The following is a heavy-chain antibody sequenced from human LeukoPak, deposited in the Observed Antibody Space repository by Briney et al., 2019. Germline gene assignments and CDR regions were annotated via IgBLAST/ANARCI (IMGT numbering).Heavy chain of an antibody. D-gene: IGHD3-9*01. CDR2: IYYSGST. J-gene: IGHJ5*02. V-gene: IGHV4-39*01. Sequence: PSETLSLTCTVSGGSISSSSYYWGWIRQPPGKGLEWIGSIYYSGSTNYNPSLKSRVTISVDTSKNQFSLKLSSVTAADTAVYYCARHFRRYFDWFLNWFDPWGQGTLVTVSS. CDR3: ARHFRRYFDWFLNWFDP. CDR1: GGSISSSSYY.